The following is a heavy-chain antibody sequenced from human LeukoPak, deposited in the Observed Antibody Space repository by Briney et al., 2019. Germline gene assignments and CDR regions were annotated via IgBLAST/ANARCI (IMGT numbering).Heavy chain of an antibody. CDR2: ISSSSSYI. CDR3: ARELRDGYNFGDY. D-gene: IGHD5-24*01. V-gene: IGHV3-21*01. CDR1: GFTFSSYS. Sequence: GGSLRLSCAASGFTFSSYSMNWVRQAPGKGLEWVSSISSSSSYIYYADSVKGRFTISRDNAKNSLYLQMNSLRAEDTAVYYCARELRDGYNFGDYWGQGTLVTVSS. J-gene: IGHJ4*02.